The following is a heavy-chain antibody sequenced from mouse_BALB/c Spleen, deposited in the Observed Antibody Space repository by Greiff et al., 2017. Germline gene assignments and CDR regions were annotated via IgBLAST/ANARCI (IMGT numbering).Heavy chain of an antibody. J-gene: IGHJ1*01. V-gene: IGHV14-3*02. CDR2: IDPANGNT. CDR3: ARENYGSSYWYFDV. Sequence: EVQVVESGAELVKPGASVKLSCTASGFNIKDSYMHWVKQRPEQGLEWIGRIDPANGNTKYDPKFQGKATITADTSSNTAYLQLSSLTSEDTAVYYCARENYGSSYWYFDVWGAGTTVTVSS. D-gene: IGHD1-1*01. CDR1: GFNIKDSY.